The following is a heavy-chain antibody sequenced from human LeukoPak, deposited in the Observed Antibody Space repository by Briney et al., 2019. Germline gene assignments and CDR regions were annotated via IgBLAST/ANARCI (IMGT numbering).Heavy chain of an antibody. J-gene: IGHJ4*02. CDR3: ARASSGWAVYLYYFYH. Sequence: GGSLRLSFAASGFTFSSYRMNWVRQAPGKGLEWVSSISSTSSYIYYADSMKGRFIISRDNAKNSLYLQMNSLRAEDTAVYYCARASSGWAVYLYYFYHWGQGTLVTVSS. CDR2: ISSTSSYI. CDR1: GFTFSSYR. D-gene: IGHD6-19*01. V-gene: IGHV3-21*01.